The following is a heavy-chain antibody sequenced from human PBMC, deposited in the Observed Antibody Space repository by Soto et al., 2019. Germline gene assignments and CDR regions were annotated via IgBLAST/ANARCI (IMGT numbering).Heavy chain of an antibody. CDR3: AREMAGLGGEYDS. Sequence: QVQLVQSGAEVKNPGASVKVSCKTSGYTFTKYGVGWVRQAPGQGLEWMGWISGSSGNANYAEKVQGRITLTTDKSTSTAYIELRSLRSDDTVVYYCAREMAGLGGEYDSWGQGTLVTVSS. J-gene: IGHJ4*02. D-gene: IGHD3-16*01. CDR1: GYTFTKYG. V-gene: IGHV1-18*01. CDR2: ISGSSGNA.